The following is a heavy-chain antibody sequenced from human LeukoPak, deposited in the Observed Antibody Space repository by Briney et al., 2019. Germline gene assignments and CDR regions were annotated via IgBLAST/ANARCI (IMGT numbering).Heavy chain of an antibody. J-gene: IGHJ4*02. CDR2: ISSSGSTI. D-gene: IGHD3-9*01. V-gene: IGHV3-48*03. CDR1: GFTFSSYE. Sequence: PGGSLRLSCAASGFTFSSYEMNWVRQAPGKGLEWVSYISSSGSTIYYADSVKGRFTISRDNAKNSLYLQMNSLRAEGTAVYYCAREASIGDWSVDYWGQGTLVTVSS. CDR3: AREASIGDWSVDY.